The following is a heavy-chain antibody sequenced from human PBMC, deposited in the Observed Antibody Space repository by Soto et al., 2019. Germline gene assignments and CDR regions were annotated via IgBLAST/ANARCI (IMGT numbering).Heavy chain of an antibody. CDR3: AREKYGGNSRYYYGMDA. Sequence: PSETLSLTCTVSGGAIISGDYYCSGIRQPPGNGLEWIGYIYYSGSTYYNPSLKSRVTISVDTSKNQFSLKLSSVTAADTAVYYCAREKYGGNSRYYYGMDAWGQGTTVTVSS. D-gene: IGHD2-21*02. J-gene: IGHJ6*02. CDR1: GGAIISGDYY. V-gene: IGHV4-30-4*01. CDR2: IYYSGST.